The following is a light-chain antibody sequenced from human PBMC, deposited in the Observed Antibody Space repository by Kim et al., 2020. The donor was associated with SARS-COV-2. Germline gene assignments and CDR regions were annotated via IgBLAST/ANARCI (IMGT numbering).Light chain of an antibody. Sequence: IQLTQSPSSLSAYVGDRVTITCRASQDIGSYLAWYQQTPGKAPKLLIYHASTLQSGVPSRFSGSGSGTDFTLTISTLQPDDFATYYWQHHYSYPTFGPGTKVDIK. CDR3: QHHYSYPT. CDR1: QDIGSY. CDR2: HAS. J-gene: IGKJ3*01. V-gene: IGKV1-9*01.